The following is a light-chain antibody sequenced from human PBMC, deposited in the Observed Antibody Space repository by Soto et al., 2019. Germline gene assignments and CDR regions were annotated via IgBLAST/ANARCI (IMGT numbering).Light chain of an antibody. CDR2: GAS. J-gene: IGKJ4*01. V-gene: IGKV3-20*01. Sequence: EILLTQSPGTLSLSPGERATLYCRASQSVRSSYLAWYQQKPGQAPRLLLYGASSRATGIPDRFSGSGSGTDFTLTISRLEPEDFALYYCQQYGSSPLTFGGGTKVDIK. CDR1: QSVRSSY. CDR3: QQYGSSPLT.